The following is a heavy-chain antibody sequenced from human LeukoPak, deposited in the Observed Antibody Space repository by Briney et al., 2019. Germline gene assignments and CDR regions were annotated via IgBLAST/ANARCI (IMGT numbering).Heavy chain of an antibody. CDR3: ARLPYSSGWDAFDI. Sequence: GSLRLSCAASGFTFSSYSMNWVRQAPGKGLEWVSSISSSSSYIYYADSVKGRFTISRDNAKNSLYLQMNSLRAEDTAVYYCARLPYSSGWDAFDIWGQGTMVTVSS. CDR1: GFTFSSYS. CDR2: ISSSSSYI. V-gene: IGHV3-21*01. D-gene: IGHD6-19*01. J-gene: IGHJ3*02.